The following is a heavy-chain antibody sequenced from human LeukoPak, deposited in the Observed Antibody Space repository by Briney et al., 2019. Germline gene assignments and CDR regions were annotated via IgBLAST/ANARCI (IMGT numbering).Heavy chain of an antibody. CDR2: IKGDGIST. J-gene: IGHJ4*02. CDR3: AKDHYWSIDY. CDR1: GFDFSSNW. Sequence: GGSLRLSCAASGFDFSSNWMHWVRHAPGQGLVWVSRIKGDGISTNYADSMKGRFTISRDIAKNTLYLQMNSLRAEDTGVYYCAKDHYWSIDYWGRGTLVTVSS. V-gene: IGHV3-74*01. D-gene: IGHD3-3*01.